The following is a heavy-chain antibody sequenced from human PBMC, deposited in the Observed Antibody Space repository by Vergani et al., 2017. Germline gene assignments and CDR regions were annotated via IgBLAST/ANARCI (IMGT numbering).Heavy chain of an antibody. CDR1: GGSISSYY. J-gene: IGHJ5*02. V-gene: IGHV4-4*07. CDR2: IYTSGST. CDR3: ARDPEWGLGEYWFDP. D-gene: IGHD1-26*01. Sequence: QVQLQESGPGLVKPSETLSLTCTVSGGSISSYYWRWIRQPAGKGLEWIGRIYTSGSTNYNPSLKSRVTMSVDTSKNQFSLKLSSVTAADTAVYYCARDPEWGLGEYWFDPWGQGTLVTVSS.